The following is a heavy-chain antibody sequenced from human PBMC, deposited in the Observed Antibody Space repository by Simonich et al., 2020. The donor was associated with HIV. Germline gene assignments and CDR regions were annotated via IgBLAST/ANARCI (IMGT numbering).Heavy chain of an antibody. CDR3: ARDTGTLYRSDSRSVSNWFDP. V-gene: IGHV1-18*01. D-gene: IGHD3-10*01. CDR2: ISADKCNQ. Sequence: QVQLVQSGAEVKKPGASVKVSCKASGYTFTSYGISWVRQAPGQGLEGMGWISADKCNQNDAQKLQGRVTRTTDTSTSTAYMELRSLRSDDTAVYYCARDTGTLYRSDSRSVSNWFDPWGQGTLVTVSS. J-gene: IGHJ5*02. CDR1: GYTFTSYG.